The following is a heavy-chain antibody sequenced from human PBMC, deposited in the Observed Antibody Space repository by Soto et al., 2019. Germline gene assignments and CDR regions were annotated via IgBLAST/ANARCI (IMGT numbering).Heavy chain of an antibody. D-gene: IGHD3-22*01. J-gene: IGHJ3*02. CDR3: ARAAKTYYYESSGYYYTFDI. CDR1: GGSISSGDSY. V-gene: IGHV4-30-4*01. CDR2: IYCSGST. Sequence: QVQLQESGPGLVKPSQTLSLTCTVSGGSISSGDSYWSWIRQPPGRGLEWIGYIYCSGSTYYTPSHTSQVTISVDTSKTKSSLKLSSVTAADTAVYYCARAAKTYYYESSGYYYTFDIWGQVTMVTVSS.